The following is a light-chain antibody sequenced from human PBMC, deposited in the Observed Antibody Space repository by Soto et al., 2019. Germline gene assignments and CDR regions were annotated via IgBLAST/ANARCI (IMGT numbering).Light chain of an antibody. V-gene: IGKV3-20*01. CDR3: HQFGYSPRT. CDR2: ATS. CDR1: QTVNSDY. J-gene: IGKJ1*01. Sequence: EIVLTQSPCTLSLSPGETATLSCRASQTVNSDYLAWFQQRPGQAPRLLIFATSRRATDIPDRFSGSGSGTDFTLAIRRLEPEDFAVYYCHQFGYSPRTFGQGTKVE.